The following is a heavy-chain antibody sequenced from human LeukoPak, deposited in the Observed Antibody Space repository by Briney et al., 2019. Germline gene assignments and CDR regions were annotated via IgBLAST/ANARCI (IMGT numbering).Heavy chain of an antibody. Sequence: GGSLRLSCAASGFTFSSYGMHWVRQAPGRGLEWVSAISGSGGSTYYADSVKGRFTISRDNSKNTLYLQMNSLRAEDTAVYYCAKAGGSNRSYSSSWYYFDYWGQGTLVTVSS. CDR2: ISGSGGST. J-gene: IGHJ4*02. V-gene: IGHV3-23*01. CDR1: GFTFSSYG. D-gene: IGHD6-13*01. CDR3: AKAGGSNRSYSSSWYYFDY.